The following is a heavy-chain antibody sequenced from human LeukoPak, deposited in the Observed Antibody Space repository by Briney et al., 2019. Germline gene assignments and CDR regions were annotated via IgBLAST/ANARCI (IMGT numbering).Heavy chain of an antibody. J-gene: IGHJ3*02. D-gene: IGHD4-23*01. Sequence: GESLKISCKASGYSFTTFWIHWVRQMPGKGLEWMGNVYPGDSDTRYSPSFQGQVTISADKSITTTYLQWNSLKASDTAIYYCARQLDYGGFGAFGIWGQGTMVTVSS. CDR3: ARQLDYGGFGAFGI. CDR2: VYPGDSDT. CDR1: GYSFTTFW. V-gene: IGHV5-51*01.